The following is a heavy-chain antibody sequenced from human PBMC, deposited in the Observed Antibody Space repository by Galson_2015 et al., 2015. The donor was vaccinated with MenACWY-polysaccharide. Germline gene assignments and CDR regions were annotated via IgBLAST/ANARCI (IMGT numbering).Heavy chain of an antibody. D-gene: IGHD1-26*01. J-gene: IGHJ4*02. CDR2: IYWDGDK. V-gene: IGHV2-5*02. CDR1: GFSVTATGVG. CDR3: VRLLGGVSFDS. Sequence: PALVNPTQTLSLTCTFSGFSVTATGVGVGWIRQPPGKAPEWLAHIYWDGDKRFSPSLGARITITKGTSTDQVVLTMTDMDPVDTATYYCVRLLGGVSFDSWGQGTL.